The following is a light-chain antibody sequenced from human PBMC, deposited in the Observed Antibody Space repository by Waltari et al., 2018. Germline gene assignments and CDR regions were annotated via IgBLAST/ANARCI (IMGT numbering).Light chain of an antibody. CDR1: NSNIGERYD. CDR3: QSYDSTLSAVI. CDR2: GNN. J-gene: IGLJ2*01. Sequence: QSVLTQPPSVSGAPGQTVTISCSGSNSNIGERYDVHWYQRLPGSAPKAVIYGNNHRPSVVPVSYSGSTSGTSASLSITGLQADDEADYFCQSYDSTLSAVIFGGGTKLTVL. V-gene: IGLV1-40*01.